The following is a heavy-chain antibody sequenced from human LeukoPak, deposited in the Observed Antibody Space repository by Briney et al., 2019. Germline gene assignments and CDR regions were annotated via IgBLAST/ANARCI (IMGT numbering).Heavy chain of an antibody. Sequence: PGGSLRLSCAASRFTFSSYGMHWVRQAPGKGLEWVAYIQYDGSNAQYADSVKGRFSISRDSSKNILYLQMNSLRAEGTAVYYCAKDRCSNGVGCYYYYMDVWGKGDTVTISS. D-gene: IGHD2-8*01. J-gene: IGHJ6*03. V-gene: IGHV3-30*02. CDR2: IQYDGSNA. CDR3: AKDRCSNGVGCYYYYMDV. CDR1: RFTFSSYG.